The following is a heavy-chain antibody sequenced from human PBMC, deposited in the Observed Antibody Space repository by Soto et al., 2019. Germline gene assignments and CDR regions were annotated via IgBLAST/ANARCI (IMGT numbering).Heavy chain of an antibody. CDR2: TYYRSKWYN. CDR1: GDSVSSNSAA. J-gene: IGHJ3*02. CDR3: ARGQHYYFDI. V-gene: IGHV6-1*01. Sequence: AQTLSLTCAISGDSVSSNSAAWNWIRQYPSRGLEWLGRTYYRSKWYNDYAVSVKSRMTVNPDTSKNQFSLQLNSVTPEDTAVYYCARGQHYYFDIWGQGEMVAVSS. D-gene: IGHD3-10*01.